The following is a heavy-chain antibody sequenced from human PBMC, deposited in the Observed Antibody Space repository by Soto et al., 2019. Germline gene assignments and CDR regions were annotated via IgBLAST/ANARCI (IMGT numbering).Heavy chain of an antibody. CDR2: IYYSGST. D-gene: IGHD3-3*01. V-gene: IGHV4-31*03. Sequence: SETLSLTCTVSGGSISSGGYYWSWIRQHPGKGLEWIGYIYYSGSTYYNPSLKSRVTISVDTSKNQFSLKLSSVTAADTAVYYCARARMDYDFWSGYNYYYYGMDVWGQGTTVTVS. CDR3: ARARMDYDFWSGYNYYYYGMDV. J-gene: IGHJ6*02. CDR1: GGSISSGGYY.